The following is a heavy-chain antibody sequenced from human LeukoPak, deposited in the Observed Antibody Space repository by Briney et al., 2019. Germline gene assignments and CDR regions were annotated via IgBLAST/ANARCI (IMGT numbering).Heavy chain of an antibody. CDR3: TTEDYGGNSPPDY. CDR1: GFTKSNAW. CDR2: IKSKTDGGTT. V-gene: IGHV3-15*01. D-gene: IGHD4-23*01. J-gene: IGHJ4*02. Sequence: PGGSLRLSCAASGFTKSNAWMSWVRQAPGKGLEWVGRIKSKTDGGTTDYAAPVKGRFTISRDDSKNTLYLQMNSLKTENTAVYYFTTEDYGGNSPPDYWGQGTLVTVSS.